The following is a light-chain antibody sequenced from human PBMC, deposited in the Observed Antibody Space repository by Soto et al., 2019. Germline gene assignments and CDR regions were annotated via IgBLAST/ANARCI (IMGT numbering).Light chain of an antibody. V-gene: IGLV1-44*01. Sequence: QSVLTQPPSASGTPGQRVTISCSGSSSNIGSNTVNWYQQLPGTAPTLLIYSNNQRPSGVPDRFSGSKSGTSASLAISGLQSEDEAVYYCATLDDSLNAYVLGTGTKVTV. CDR3: ATLDDSLNAYV. CDR1: SSNIGSNT. CDR2: SNN. J-gene: IGLJ1*01.